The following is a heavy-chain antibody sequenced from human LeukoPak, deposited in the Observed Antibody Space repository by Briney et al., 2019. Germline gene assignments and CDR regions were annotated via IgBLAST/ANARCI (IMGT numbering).Heavy chain of an antibody. CDR3: AKDPAYDSSGYYYYYYYYGMDV. J-gene: IGHJ6*02. D-gene: IGHD3-22*01. V-gene: IGHV3-30*18. Sequence: GGSLRLSCAASGFTFSSYGMHWVRQAPGKGLEWVAVISYYRSDKYYADSVKGRFTISRDNSKNTLYLQMNSLRAEDTAVYYCAKDPAYDSSGYYYYYYYYGMDVWGQGTTVTVSS. CDR2: ISYYRSDK. CDR1: GFTFSSYG.